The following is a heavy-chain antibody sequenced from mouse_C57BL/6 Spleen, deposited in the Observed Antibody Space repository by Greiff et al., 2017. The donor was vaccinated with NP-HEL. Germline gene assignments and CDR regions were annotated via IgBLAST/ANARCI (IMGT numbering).Heavy chain of an antibody. CDR2: IYPRDGST. V-gene: IGHV1-85*01. D-gene: IGHD2-4*01. J-gene: IGHJ2*01. Sequence: QVQLQQSGPELVKPGASVKLSCKASGYTFTSYDINWVKQRPGQGLEWIGWIYPRDGSTKYNEKFKGKATLTVDTSSSTAYMELHSLTSEDSAVYFCAKEGYYDYYYFDYWGQGTTLTVSS. CDR3: AKEGYYDYYYFDY. CDR1: GYTFTSYD.